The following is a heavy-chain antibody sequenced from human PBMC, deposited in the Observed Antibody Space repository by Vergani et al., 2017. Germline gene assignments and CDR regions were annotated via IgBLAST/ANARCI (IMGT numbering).Heavy chain of an antibody. D-gene: IGHD5-12*01. V-gene: IGHV4-34*01. Sequence: QVQLQQWGAGLLKPSETLSLTCAVYGGSFSGYYWSWIRQPPGKGLEWIGEINHSGSTNYNPSLKSRVTISVDTSKNQFSLKLSSVTAADTAVYYCAREGGYDWDWYFDLWGRGTLVTVSS. CDR3: AREGGYDWDWYFDL. CDR1: GGSFSGYY. J-gene: IGHJ2*01. CDR2: INHSGST.